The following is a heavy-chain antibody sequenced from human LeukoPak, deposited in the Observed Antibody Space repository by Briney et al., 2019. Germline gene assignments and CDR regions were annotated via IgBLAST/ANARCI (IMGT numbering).Heavy chain of an antibody. Sequence: ASVKVSCKASGYTFSGYRLHWVRQARGQGLEWMGWVNPNSGDTNYHQNFQGRVTMTRDTSISTVYMELNRLTSDDTAVYYCARENWYSDYWGQGTLVTVSS. V-gene: IGHV1-2*02. CDR1: GYTFSGYR. D-gene: IGHD1-1*01. CDR2: VNPNSGDT. CDR3: ARENWYSDY. J-gene: IGHJ4*02.